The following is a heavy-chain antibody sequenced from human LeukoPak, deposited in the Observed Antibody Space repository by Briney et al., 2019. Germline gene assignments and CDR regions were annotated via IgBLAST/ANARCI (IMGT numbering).Heavy chain of an antibody. CDR3: ARGLPPDY. CDR2: INHSGST. V-gene: IGHV4-34*01. J-gene: IGHJ4*02. CDR1: GGSFSGYY. Sequence: SETLSLTCAVYGGSFSGYYWSSIRQPPGKGLEWIGEINHSGSTNYNPSLKSRDTISVDTSKNQFSLKLSSVTAADTAVYYCARGLPPDYWGQGTLVTVSS.